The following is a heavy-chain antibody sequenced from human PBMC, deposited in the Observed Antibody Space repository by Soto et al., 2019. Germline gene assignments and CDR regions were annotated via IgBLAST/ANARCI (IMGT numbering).Heavy chain of an antibody. V-gene: IGHV1-18*01. CDR2: ISPSTHET. Sequence: ASVKVSCKASGYSFSSYGITWVRQAPGQGLEWMGWISPSTHETNYAQKLQGRVTMTTDTSTSTAYMELRSLRSNDTAVYYCARDYDILTGYYNYYYYYGMDVWGQGTTVTVSS. CDR1: GYSFSSYG. CDR3: ARDYDILTGYYNYYYYYGMDV. J-gene: IGHJ6*02. D-gene: IGHD3-9*01.